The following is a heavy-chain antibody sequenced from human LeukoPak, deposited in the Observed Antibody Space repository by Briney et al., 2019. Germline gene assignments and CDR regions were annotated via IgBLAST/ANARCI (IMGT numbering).Heavy chain of an antibody. D-gene: IGHD6-13*01. CDR2: ISGSGGST. CDR3: AKGGSRYSSRGY. CDR1: GFTFSSYG. V-gene: IGHV3-23*01. Sequence: GGTLRLSCAASGFTFSSYGMSWVRQAPGKGLEWVSAISGSGGSTYYADSVKGRFTISRDNSKNTLYLQMNSLRAEDTAVYYCAKGGSRYSSRGYWGQGTLATVSS. J-gene: IGHJ4*02.